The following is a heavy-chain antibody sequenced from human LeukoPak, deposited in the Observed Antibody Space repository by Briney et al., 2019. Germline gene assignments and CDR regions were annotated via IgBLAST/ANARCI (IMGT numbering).Heavy chain of an antibody. V-gene: IGHV5-51*01. J-gene: IGHJ4*02. CDR1: GYSFTSYW. D-gene: IGHD3-10*01. Sequence: GESLKISCKGSGYSFTSYWIGWVRQMPGKDLEWMGIIYPGDSDTRYSPSFQGQVTISADKSISTAYLQWSSLKASDTAMYYCARTGHGSGSYYNEDYWGQGTLVTVSS. CDR2: IYPGDSDT. CDR3: ARTGHGSGSYYNEDY.